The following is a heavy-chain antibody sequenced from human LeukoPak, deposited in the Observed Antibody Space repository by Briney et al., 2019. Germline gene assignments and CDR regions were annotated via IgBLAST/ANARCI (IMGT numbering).Heavy chain of an antibody. CDR1: GGSISSGDYY. D-gene: IGHD3-10*01. J-gene: IGHJ4*02. V-gene: IGHV4-30-4*01. CDR3: ARDGSGSDFDY. Sequence: SQTLSLTCTVSGGSISSGDYYWSWIRQPPGKGLEWIGYIYYSGSIYYNPSLESRVTISVDTSKNQFSLKLSSVTAADTAVYYCARDGSGSDFDYWGQGTLVTVSS. CDR2: IYYSGSI.